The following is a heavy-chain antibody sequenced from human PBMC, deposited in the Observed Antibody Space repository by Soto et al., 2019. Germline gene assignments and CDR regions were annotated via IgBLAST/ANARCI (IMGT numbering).Heavy chain of an antibody. CDR1: GYTFTTYA. CDR3: ARAVAVPADFDY. D-gene: IGHD6-19*01. V-gene: IGHV1-3*01. J-gene: IGHJ4*02. Sequence: ALVKVSCKASGYTFTTYAMHWVRQAPGQRLEWMGWINAGNGNTKYSQKFQGRVTITRDTSASTAYMELSSLRFEDTAVYYCARAVAVPADFDYWGQGTLVTVSS. CDR2: INAGNGNT.